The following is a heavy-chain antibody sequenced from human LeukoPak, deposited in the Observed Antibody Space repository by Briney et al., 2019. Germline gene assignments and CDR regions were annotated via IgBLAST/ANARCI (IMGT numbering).Heavy chain of an antibody. V-gene: IGHV1-69*13. Sequence: SVKVSCKASGGTFSSYAISWVRQAPGQGLEWMGGIIPIFGTANYAQKVQGRVTITADESTSTAYMELSSLRSEDTAVYYCARDGGPRADYYYYGMDVWGQGTTVTVSS. CDR2: IIPIFGTA. D-gene: IGHD3-16*01. CDR3: ARDGGPRADYYYYGMDV. CDR1: GGTFSSYA. J-gene: IGHJ6*02.